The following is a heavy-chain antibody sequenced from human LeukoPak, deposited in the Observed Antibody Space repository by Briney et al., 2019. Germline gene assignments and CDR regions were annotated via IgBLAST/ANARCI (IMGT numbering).Heavy chain of an antibody. D-gene: IGHD3-22*01. CDR3: ERHRDYYDT. V-gene: IGHV4-59*08. Sequence: PSETLSLTCTVSGSSINNNFWTWIRQPPGKGLEWIGHIYSTGSANYNPSLKSRALISGDTSKNQISLKLTSVTAADTAVYFSERHRDYYDTWGHGTLVTVSS. CDR2: IYSTGSA. CDR1: GSSINNNF. J-gene: IGHJ4*01.